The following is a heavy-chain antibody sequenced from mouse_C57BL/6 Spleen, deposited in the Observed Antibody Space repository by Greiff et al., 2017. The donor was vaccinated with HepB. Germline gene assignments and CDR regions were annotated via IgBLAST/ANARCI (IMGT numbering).Heavy chain of an antibody. J-gene: IGHJ3*01. CDR1: GYTFTSYW. CDR3: AREMDYSNLAWFAY. CDR2: IDPSDSET. V-gene: IGHV1-52*01. D-gene: IGHD2-5*01. Sequence: QVQLQQPGAELVRPGSSVKLSCKASGYTFTSYWMHWVKQRPIQGLEWIGNIDPSDSETHYNQKFKDKATLTVDKSSSTAYMQLSSLTSEDSAVYYCAREMDYSNLAWFAYWGQGTLVTVSA.